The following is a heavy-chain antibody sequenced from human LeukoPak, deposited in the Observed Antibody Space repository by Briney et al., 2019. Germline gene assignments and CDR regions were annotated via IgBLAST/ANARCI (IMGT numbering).Heavy chain of an antibody. D-gene: IGHD2-21*02. J-gene: IGHJ4*02. CDR2: IYYSGST. V-gene: IGHV4-61*08. CDR3: ARAHRDEYYFDY. Sequence: SETLSLTCTVSGDSVSSGGYYWSWIRQPPGKGLEWIGYIYYSGSTNYNPSLKSRVTISVDTSKNQFSLKLNSVTAADTAVYYCARAHRDEYYFDYWGQGTLVTVSS. CDR1: GDSVSSGGYY.